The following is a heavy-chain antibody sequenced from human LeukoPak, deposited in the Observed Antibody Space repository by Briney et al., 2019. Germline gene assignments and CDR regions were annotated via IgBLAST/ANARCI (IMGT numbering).Heavy chain of an antibody. CDR2: INPSGGST. CDR1: GYTFTSHY. CDR3: ARDAYYYDSSGYR. J-gene: IGHJ4*02. Sequence: ASVKVSCKASGYTFTSHYMHWVRQAPGQGLDWMGIINPSGGSTSYAQKFQGRVTITADKSTSTAYMELSSLRSEDTAVYYCARDAYYYDSSGYRWGQGTLVTVSS. V-gene: IGHV1-46*01. D-gene: IGHD3-22*01.